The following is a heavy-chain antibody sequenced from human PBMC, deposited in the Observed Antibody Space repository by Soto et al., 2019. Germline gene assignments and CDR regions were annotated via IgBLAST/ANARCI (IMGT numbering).Heavy chain of an antibody. CDR2: IRRSGGST. V-gene: IGHV3-23*01. J-gene: IGHJ6*02. Sequence: PGGSLRLSCAASGFTFSSNCMSWVRQAPGKGLEWVANIRRSGGSTYYADSVKGRFTISRDNSKNTLYLQMNSLRAEDTAVYYCAKVWFGELPDPMDVWGQGTTVTVS. CDR1: GFTFSSNC. CDR3: AKVWFGELPDPMDV. D-gene: IGHD3-10*01.